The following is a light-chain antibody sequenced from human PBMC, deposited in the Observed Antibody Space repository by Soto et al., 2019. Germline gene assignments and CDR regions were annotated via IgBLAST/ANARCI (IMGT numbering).Light chain of an antibody. CDR3: NKYGTPRSVT. Sequence: EIGLTQSPGTLSLSPGEEATLSCRASQSVDSNYLAWYQQKPGQTPRLIIYGASGRADGIPHRFSGSGFGTEFTLTISKVEPEDFAVYYCNKYGTPRSVTFGQGTRLDI. V-gene: IGKV3-20*01. CDR2: GAS. J-gene: IGKJ5*01. CDR1: QSVDSNY.